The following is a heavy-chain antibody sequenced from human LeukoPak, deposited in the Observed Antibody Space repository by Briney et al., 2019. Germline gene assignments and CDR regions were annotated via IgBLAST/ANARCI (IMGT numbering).Heavy chain of an antibody. CDR2: IYYSGST. V-gene: IGHV4-39*01. D-gene: IGHD2-21*01. Sequence: SETLSLTCTVSGGSISSSSYYWGWIRQPPGKGLEWIGSIYYSGSTYYNPSLKSRVTISVDTSKNQFSLKLSSVTAADTAVYYCARRVRVMGAFDIWDQGTMVTVSS. CDR3: ARRVRVMGAFDI. J-gene: IGHJ3*02. CDR1: GGSISSSSYY.